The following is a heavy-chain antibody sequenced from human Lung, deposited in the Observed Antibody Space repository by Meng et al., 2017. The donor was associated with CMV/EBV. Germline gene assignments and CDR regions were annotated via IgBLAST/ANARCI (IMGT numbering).Heavy chain of an antibody. CDR1: GYTFTGYY. CDR3: ARKTDTGGWNFHH. CDR2: INPNNGGA. V-gene: IGHV1-2*02. J-gene: IGHJ1*01. D-gene: IGHD3-16*01. Sequence: SVKVSXKASGYTFTGYYLYWVRQAPGQGLEWMGWINPNNGGANYAQRFQGRVTMTRDTSITTVYMELSRLTSDDTAVYYCARKTDTGGWNFHHWGQGTXVTVSS.